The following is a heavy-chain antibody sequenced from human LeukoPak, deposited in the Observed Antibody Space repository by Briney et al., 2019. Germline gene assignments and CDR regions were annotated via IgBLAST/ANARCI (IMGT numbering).Heavy chain of an antibody. CDR2: ISGSGGST. Sequence: QAGGSLRLSCAASGFTFSSYAMSWVRQAPGKGLEWVSAISGSGGSTYYADSVKGRFTISRDNSKNTLYLQMNSLRAEDTAVYYCAKARGSGSYLTFDYWGQGTLVTVSS. J-gene: IGHJ4*02. V-gene: IGHV3-23*01. CDR3: AKARGSGSYLTFDY. D-gene: IGHD1-26*01. CDR1: GFTFSSYA.